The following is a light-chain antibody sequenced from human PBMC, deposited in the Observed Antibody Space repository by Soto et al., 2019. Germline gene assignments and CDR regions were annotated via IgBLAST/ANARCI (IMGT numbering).Light chain of an antibody. CDR2: AAS. V-gene: IGKV1-39*01. CDR3: QQSYSTPR. J-gene: IGKJ4*01. CDR1: QTIRNY. Sequence: DIQMTQSPSPLSASVGDRVTITCRASQTIRNYLNWYQQKPGEAPKLLIYAASRLQSGVPSRFSGSGSGTDFTLTITTLQPEDIATYYCQQSYSTPRFGGGTKVEIK.